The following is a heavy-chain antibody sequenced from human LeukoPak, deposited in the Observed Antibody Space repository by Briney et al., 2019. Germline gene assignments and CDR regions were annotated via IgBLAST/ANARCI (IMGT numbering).Heavy chain of an antibody. Sequence: GGSLRLSCAAAGFTFSDYYMSWIRQAPGKGLEWVSYISSSGSTIYYADSVKGRFTISRDNAKNSLYLQMNSLRAEDTAVYYCARGNGYGSGSYRYYYYYIDVWGKGTTVTVSS. CDR3: ARGNGYGSGSYRYYYYYIDV. CDR2: ISSSGSTI. J-gene: IGHJ6*03. D-gene: IGHD3-10*01. V-gene: IGHV3-11*01. CDR1: GFTFSDYY.